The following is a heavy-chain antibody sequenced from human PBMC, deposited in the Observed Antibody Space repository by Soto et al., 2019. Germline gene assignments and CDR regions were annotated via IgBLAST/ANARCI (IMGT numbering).Heavy chain of an antibody. CDR2: ISSGSSFI. CDR1: GFTFSNYA. Sequence: EMQLVESGGALVKPGGSLRLSCAASGFTFSNYAMNWVRQAPGKGLEWVSSISSGSSFISYADSVKGRFTISRDNANKSLHLEMNSLRAEDTALYYCAREGVPNYDYWSGYASDLWGHGTMVTVSS. CDR3: AREGVPNYDYWSGYASDL. J-gene: IGHJ3*01. D-gene: IGHD3-3*01. V-gene: IGHV3-21*01.